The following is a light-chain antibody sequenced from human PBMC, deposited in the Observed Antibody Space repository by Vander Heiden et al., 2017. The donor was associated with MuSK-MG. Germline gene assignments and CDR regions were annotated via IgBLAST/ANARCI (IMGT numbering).Light chain of an antibody. V-gene: IGKV6-21*01. Sequence: SPDFQTVPPEEKVTITCRASQYSDSKLHWYQQKPGQSPRLLIKYASQSFSGVPSRFSGSGSGTDFTLTSYSLDVEDVATYYCQQSYDFPWTFGQGTKVEIK. CDR1: QYSDSK. CDR2: YAS. CDR3: QQSYDFPWT. J-gene: IGKJ1*01.